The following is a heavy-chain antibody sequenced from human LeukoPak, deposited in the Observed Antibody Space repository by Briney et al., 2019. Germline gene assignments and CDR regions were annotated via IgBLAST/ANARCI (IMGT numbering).Heavy chain of an antibody. J-gene: IGHJ4*02. V-gene: IGHV3-48*01. CDR1: GFTFSSYN. Sequence: GGSLRLSCAASGFTFSSYNMNWVRQAPGKGLEWVSYISSSSITIYYADSVKGRFAISRDNAKNSLYLQMNSLRAEDTAVYYCAKVLGVYGGYFDYWGQGTLVTVSS. D-gene: IGHD5/OR15-5a*01. CDR3: AKVLGVYGGYFDY. CDR2: ISSSSITI.